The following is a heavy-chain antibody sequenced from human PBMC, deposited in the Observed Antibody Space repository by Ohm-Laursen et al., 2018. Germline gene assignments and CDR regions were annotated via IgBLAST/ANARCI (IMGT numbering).Heavy chain of an antibody. J-gene: IGHJ3*02. V-gene: IGHV4-34*01. CDR2: INHSGST. CDR3: ARESGYSPGDAFDI. D-gene: IGHD6-13*01. Sequence: PSETLSLTCAVYGGSFSGYYWNWIRQPPGKGLEWIGQINHSGSTNYNPSLKSRVTISVDTSKNHFSLKLSSVTAADTAVYCCARESGYSPGDAFDIWGQGTMVTVSS. CDR1: GGSFSGYY.